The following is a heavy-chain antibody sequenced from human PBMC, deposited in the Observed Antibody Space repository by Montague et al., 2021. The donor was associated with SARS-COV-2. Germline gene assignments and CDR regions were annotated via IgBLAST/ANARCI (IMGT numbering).Heavy chain of an antibody. V-gene: IGHV4-34*01. J-gene: IGHJ3*01. CDR3: ARLSGYDPFDAFDL. CDR2: VNFRGRT. CDR1: GGSFTDFY. Sequence: SETLSLTCVVYGGSFTDFYWSWIRQPPGKGLEWIGEVNFRGRTNYNPSLKSRATVSVDTSKNQFSLNLSSVTAADPAVYFCARLSGYDPFDAFDLWGPGTMVTVSS. D-gene: IGHD5-12*01.